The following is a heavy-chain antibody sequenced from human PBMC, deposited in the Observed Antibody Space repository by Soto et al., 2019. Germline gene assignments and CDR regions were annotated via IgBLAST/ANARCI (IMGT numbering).Heavy chain of an antibody. J-gene: IGHJ6*02. D-gene: IGHD6-6*01. V-gene: IGHV1-69*13. CDR2: IIPIFGTA. Sequence: AASVKVSCKASGGTFSSYAISWVRQAPGQGLEWMGGIIPIFGTANYAQKFQGRVTITADESTSTAYMELSSLRSEDTAVYYCASTTYSSSYYYYYYGMDVWGQGTTVTVSS. CDR3: ASTTYSSSYYYYYYGMDV. CDR1: GGTFSSYA.